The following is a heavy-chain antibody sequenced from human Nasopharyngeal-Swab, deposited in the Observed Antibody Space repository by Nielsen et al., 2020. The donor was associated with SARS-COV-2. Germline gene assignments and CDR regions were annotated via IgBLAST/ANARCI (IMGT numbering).Heavy chain of an antibody. CDR3: ARDKNFKAAAGTRVWFDP. V-gene: IGHV3-74*01. CDR2: INSDGSNT. Sequence: GESLKISCTASGFTFSAYWMYWVRQAPGKGLVWVSRINSDGSNTAYADSVKGRFTISRDNAKNSLYLQMNSLRAEDTAVYYCARDKNFKAAAGTRVWFDPWGQGTLVTVSS. J-gene: IGHJ5*02. CDR1: GFTFSAYW. D-gene: IGHD6-13*01.